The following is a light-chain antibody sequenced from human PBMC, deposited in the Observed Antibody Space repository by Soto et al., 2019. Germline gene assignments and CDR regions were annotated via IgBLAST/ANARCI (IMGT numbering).Light chain of an antibody. V-gene: IGLV4-69*01. CDR3: QTWGTGIVV. J-gene: IGLJ2*01. Sequence: QSVLTQSPSASASLGASVKLTCTLSSGHSSYAIAWHQQQPDKGPRYLMKFNSDGSHSKGDGIPDRFSGSSSGAERYLTISSLQSEDEADYYCQTWGTGIVVFGGGTKLIVL. CDR2: FNSDGSH. CDR1: SGHSSYA.